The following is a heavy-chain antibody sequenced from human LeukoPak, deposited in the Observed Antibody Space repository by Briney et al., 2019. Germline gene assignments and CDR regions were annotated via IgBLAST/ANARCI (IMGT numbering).Heavy chain of an antibody. CDR3: ARSPCSSTNCYFDY. Sequence: SETLSLTCTVSTGSISSGGYYCSWIRQHPGKGLEWIGYIYCSGRNYYNPSRERRVTISVDTSKNQFSLKLSSVTAADTAVYYGARSPCSSTNCYFDYWGQGTLVTVSS. CDR2: IYCSGRN. D-gene: IGHD2-2*01. J-gene: IGHJ4*02. CDR1: TGSISSGGYY. V-gene: IGHV4-31*03.